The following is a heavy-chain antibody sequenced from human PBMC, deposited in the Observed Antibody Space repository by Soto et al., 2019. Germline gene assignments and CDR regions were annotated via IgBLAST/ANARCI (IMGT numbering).Heavy chain of an antibody. J-gene: IGHJ4*02. Sequence: GGSLRLSCAASGFTFSSYAMSWVRQAPGKGLEWVSAISGSGGSTYYADSVKGRFTISRDNSKNTLYLQMNSLRAEDTAVYYCAKDIPSTYYYGSTGDYWGQGTLVTASS. CDR2: ISGSGGST. V-gene: IGHV3-23*01. CDR1: GFTFSSYA. D-gene: IGHD3-10*01. CDR3: AKDIPSTYYYGSTGDY.